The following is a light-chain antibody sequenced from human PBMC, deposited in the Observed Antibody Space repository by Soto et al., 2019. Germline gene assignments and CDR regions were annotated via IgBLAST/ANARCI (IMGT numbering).Light chain of an antibody. CDR2: AAS. CDR3: QKYNTAPFT. Sequence: DIQMTQSPSSLSAFVGDRVTITCRASQGISTNLAGYQQQPGKVPKRLINAASTLQSGVPARCSGSRAGTDFTLTISRLQPEDVGTYYCQKYNTAPFTFGPGTKVDIK. V-gene: IGKV1-27*01. CDR1: QGISTN. J-gene: IGKJ3*01.